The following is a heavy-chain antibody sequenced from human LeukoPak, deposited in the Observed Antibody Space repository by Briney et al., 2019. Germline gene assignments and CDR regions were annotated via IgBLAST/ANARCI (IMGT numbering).Heavy chain of an antibody. CDR3: ARVVHYGSGPAVG. J-gene: IGHJ4*02. CDR2: ISSSGDTI. Sequence: LSLTCTVSGGSISSGDYYWSWIRQAPGKGLEWVSYISSSGDTIYYADSVKGRFTISRDNAKNSVHLQMNSLRAEDTAVYYCARVVHYGSGPAVGWGQGTLVTVSS. V-gene: IGHV3-11*01. D-gene: IGHD3-10*01. CDR1: GGSISSGDYY.